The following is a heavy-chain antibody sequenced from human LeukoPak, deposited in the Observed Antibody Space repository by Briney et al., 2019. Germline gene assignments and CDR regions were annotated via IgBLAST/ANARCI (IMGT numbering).Heavy chain of an antibody. Sequence: SETLSLTCTVFGSSINSVYSWGWIRQPPGKGLEWIGSIYHNGKTYYHSSLKSRVSISVHTSGNQFSLKLSSVTAADTAVYYCASYKTYYDSSGNPFDYWGQGTLVTVSS. CDR1: GSSINSVYS. CDR3: ASYKTYYDSSGNPFDY. D-gene: IGHD3-22*01. V-gene: IGHV4-38-2*02. CDR2: IYHNGKT. J-gene: IGHJ4*02.